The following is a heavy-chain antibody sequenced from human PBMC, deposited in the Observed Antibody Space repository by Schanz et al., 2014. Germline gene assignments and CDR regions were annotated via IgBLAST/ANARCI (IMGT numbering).Heavy chain of an antibody. Sequence: EVQLLESGGGLVRPGGSLRLSCAASGFTFSSYTMNWVRQAPGKGLEWVSAISGSGGSTVYADSVKGRFTISRDNSNNTVFLQMNSLRAEDTAVYYCAKDFFICVARGVIISHDAIDIWGQGTKVTVSS. CDR2: ISGSGGST. V-gene: IGHV3-23*01. J-gene: IGHJ3*02. CDR1: GFTFSSYT. CDR3: AKDFFICVARGVIISHDAIDI. D-gene: IGHD3-10*01.